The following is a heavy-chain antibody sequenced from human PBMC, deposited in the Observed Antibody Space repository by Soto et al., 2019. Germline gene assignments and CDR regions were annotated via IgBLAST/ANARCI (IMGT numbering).Heavy chain of an antibody. CDR1: GGSCSGYY. Sequence: PSETLSLTCAVYGGSCSGYYWSWIRQPPGKGLEWIGEINHSGSTNYNPSLKSRVTISVDTSKNQFSLKLSSVTAADTAVYYCARLYRDRVYYYYYGMDVWGQGTTVTVSS. J-gene: IGHJ6*02. V-gene: IGHV4-34*01. CDR3: ARLYRDRVYYYYYGMDV. CDR2: INHSGST. D-gene: IGHD5-12*01.